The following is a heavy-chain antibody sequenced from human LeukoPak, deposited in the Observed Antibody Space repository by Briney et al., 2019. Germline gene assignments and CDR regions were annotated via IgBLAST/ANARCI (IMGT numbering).Heavy chain of an antibody. J-gene: IGHJ3*02. V-gene: IGHV3-48*01. CDR2: ISSSSSTI. D-gene: IGHD3-10*01. CDR3: ARETEYDAFDI. Sequence: PGGSLRLSCAASGFTFSSYSMDWVRQAPGKGLEWVSYISSSSSTIYYADSVKGRFTISRDNAKNSLYLQMNSLRAEGTAVYYCARETEYDAFDIWGQGTMVTVSS. CDR1: GFTFSSYS.